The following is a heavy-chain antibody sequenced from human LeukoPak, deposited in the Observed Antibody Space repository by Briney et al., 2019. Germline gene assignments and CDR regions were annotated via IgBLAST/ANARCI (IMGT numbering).Heavy chain of an antibody. V-gene: IGHV4-38-2*01. D-gene: IGHD6-19*01. CDR2: IYHSGST. CDR1: GYSISSGYY. J-gene: IGHJ4*02. Sequence: SETLSLTCAVSGYSISSGYYWGWIRQPPGKGLEWIGSIYHSGSTCYNPSLKSRVTISVDTSKNQFSLKLSSVTAADTAVYYCARGQWLVRVYFDYWGQGTLDTVSS. CDR3: ARGQWLVRVYFDY.